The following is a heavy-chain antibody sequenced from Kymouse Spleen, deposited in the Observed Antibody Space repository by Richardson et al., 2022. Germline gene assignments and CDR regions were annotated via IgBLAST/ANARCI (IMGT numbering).Heavy chain of an antibody. CDR2: ISWNSGSI. V-gene: IGHV3-9*01. Sequence: EVQLVESGGGLVQPGRSLRLSCAASGFTFDDYAMHWVRQAPGKGLEWVSGISWNSGSIGYADSVKGRFTISRDNAKNSLYLQMNSLRAEDTALYYCAKENYYGSGSYELVRPLGPGNPGHRLL. J-gene: IGHJ5*02. CDR3: AKENYYGSGSYELVRP. D-gene: IGHD3-10*01. CDR1: GFTFDDYA.